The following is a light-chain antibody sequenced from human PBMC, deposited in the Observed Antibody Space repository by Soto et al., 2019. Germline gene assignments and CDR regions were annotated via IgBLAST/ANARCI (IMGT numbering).Light chain of an antibody. V-gene: IGKV3-20*01. CDR1: QSVGGNY. CDR3: QQYRSSPT. J-gene: IGKJ4*01. CDR2: GAS. Sequence: EIVLTQSPGTLSLSPGERGTLSCRASQSVGGNYLAWYQHKPGQTPRLLIYGASTRATVIPARFSGSGSETDFTLTISGLEPEDFAVYYCQQYRSSPTFGGGTKVEI.